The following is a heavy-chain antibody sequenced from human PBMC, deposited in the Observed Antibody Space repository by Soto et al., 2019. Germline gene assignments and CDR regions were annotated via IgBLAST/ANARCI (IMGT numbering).Heavy chain of an antibody. D-gene: IGHD6-13*01. V-gene: IGHV3-30-3*01. CDR3: ARAPPRGIAAPGTWGSGMDV. CDR1: GFSFSSYA. CDR2: ISYDGNNK. J-gene: IGHJ6*02. Sequence: QVQVVESGGGVVQPGRSLRLSCAASGFSFSSYAMHWVRQAPGKGLECVAVISYDGNNKYYADSVKGRITISRDSSKNMVYLQMNSLRPEDTAVYYCARAPPRGIAAPGTWGSGMDVWGQGTTVTVSS.